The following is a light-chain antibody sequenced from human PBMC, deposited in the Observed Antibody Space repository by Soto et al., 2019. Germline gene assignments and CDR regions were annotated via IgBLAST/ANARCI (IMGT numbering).Light chain of an antibody. CDR2: DVS. CDR3: QQYNNWPLT. J-gene: IGKJ4*01. CDR1: QSVSSN. V-gene: IGKV3D-15*01. Sequence: EIVMTQSPATLSVSPGERATLSCWASQSVSSNLAWYQKKPGQAPRLLIYDVSTRATGIPTRFSGSGSGTEFTLTISSLQSEDFAAYYCQQYNNWPLTFGGGTKVEIK.